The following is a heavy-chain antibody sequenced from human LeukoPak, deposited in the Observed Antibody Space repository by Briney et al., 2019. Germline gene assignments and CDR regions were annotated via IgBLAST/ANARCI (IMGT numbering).Heavy chain of an antibody. D-gene: IGHD1-1*01. Sequence: GASVKVSCKASGGTFSSYAISWVRQAPGQGLEWMGGIIPIFGTANYAQKFQGRVTITADESTSTAYMELSSLRSEDTAVYYCGVSELERREHFDYWGQGTLVTVSS. CDR3: GVSELERREHFDY. CDR1: GGTFSSYA. V-gene: IGHV1-69*01. CDR2: IIPIFGTA. J-gene: IGHJ4*02.